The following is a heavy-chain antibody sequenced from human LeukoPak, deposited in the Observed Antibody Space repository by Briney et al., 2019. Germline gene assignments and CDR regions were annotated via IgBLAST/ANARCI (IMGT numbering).Heavy chain of an antibody. CDR2: IYSSDST. V-gene: IGHV3-66*01. D-gene: IGHD5-24*01. CDR3: ARDPRRDGHNVDY. CDR1: GFTGNSIY. Sequence: GSLRLSCAASGFTGNSIYMSWVRQAPGKGLEWVSVIYSSDSTYYADSVKGRFSISRDNSKNTLYFQLNNLRVEDTAVYYCARDPRRDGHNVDYWGQGILVTVSS. J-gene: IGHJ4*02.